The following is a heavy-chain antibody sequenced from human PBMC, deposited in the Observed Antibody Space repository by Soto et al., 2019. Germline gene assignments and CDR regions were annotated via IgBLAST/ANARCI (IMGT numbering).Heavy chain of an antibody. D-gene: IGHD5-18*01. CDR3: ASYNGYSYGYSYYYGMDV. J-gene: IGHJ6*02. CDR1: GFTVSSNY. V-gene: IGHV3-53*01. Sequence: GGSLRLSCAASGFTVSSNYMSWVRQAPGKGLEWVSVIYSGGSTYYADSVKGRFTISRDNSKNTLYLQMNSLRAEDTAVYYCASYNGYSYGYSYYYGMDVWGQGTTVTVSS. CDR2: IYSGGST.